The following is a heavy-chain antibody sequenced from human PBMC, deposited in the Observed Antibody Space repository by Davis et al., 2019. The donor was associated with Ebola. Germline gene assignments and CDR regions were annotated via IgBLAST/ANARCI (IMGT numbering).Heavy chain of an antibody. D-gene: IGHD3-22*01. Sequence: PAGSLRLSCAASGFTFSSYAMHWVRQAPGKGLEWVAVISYDGSNKYYADSVKGRFTISRDNSKNTLYLQMNSLRAEDTAVYYCARAAGQYYYDSSGDAFDIWGQGTMVTVSS. CDR3: ARAAGQYYYDSSGDAFDI. CDR2: ISYDGSNK. CDR1: GFTFSSYA. V-gene: IGHV3-30-3*01. J-gene: IGHJ3*02.